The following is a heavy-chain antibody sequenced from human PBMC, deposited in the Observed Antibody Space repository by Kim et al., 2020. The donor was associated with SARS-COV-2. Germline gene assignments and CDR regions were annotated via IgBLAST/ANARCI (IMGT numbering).Heavy chain of an antibody. CDR3: ARELSTTGGFDY. V-gene: IGHV1-46*01. D-gene: IGHD1-26*01. Sequence: ASVKVSCRASGYNFISYHIHWVRQAPGQGLQWMGITYPSAGSTTFAQRFQGRVTVTSDTSTSTASMEVTALGSEDTAIYYCARELSTTGGFDYWGQGTLVTVSS. J-gene: IGHJ4*02. CDR2: TYPSAGST. CDR1: GYNFISYH.